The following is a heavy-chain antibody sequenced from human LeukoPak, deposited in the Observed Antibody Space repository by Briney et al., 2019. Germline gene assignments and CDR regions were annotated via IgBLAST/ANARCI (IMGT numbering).Heavy chain of an antibody. CDR3: ARPIVRGVIGDFDF. Sequence: GSLRLSCAASGFTFSSYAMSWVRHAPGKGLEWIGSIYYGGSSYYNPSLKSRVTISVDTSKNQFSLKLISVTAADSAVYYCARPIVRGVIGDFDFWGQGTLVTVSS. CDR2: IYYGGSS. CDR1: GFTFSSYA. V-gene: IGHV4-39*01. D-gene: IGHD3-10*01. J-gene: IGHJ4*02.